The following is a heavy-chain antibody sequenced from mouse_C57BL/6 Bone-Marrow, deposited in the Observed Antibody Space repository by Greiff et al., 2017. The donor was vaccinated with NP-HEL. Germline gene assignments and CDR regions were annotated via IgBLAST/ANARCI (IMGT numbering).Heavy chain of an antibody. CDR2: ISDGGSYT. J-gene: IGHJ3*01. CDR3: ARYSWFAY. Sequence: EVHLVESGGGLVKPGGSLKLSCAASGFTFSSYAMSWVRQTPEKRLEWVATISDGGSYTYYPDNVKGRFTISRDNAKNNLYLQMSHLKAEDTAMYYCARYSWFAYWGQGTLVTVSA. CDR1: GFTFSSYA. V-gene: IGHV5-4*01.